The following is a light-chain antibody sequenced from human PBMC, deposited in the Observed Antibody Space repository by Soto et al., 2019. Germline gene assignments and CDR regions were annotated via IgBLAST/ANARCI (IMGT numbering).Light chain of an antibody. CDR1: SSDVGGYNY. V-gene: IGLV2-8*01. J-gene: IGLJ1*01. CDR2: EVS. CDR3: SSDAGSRV. Sequence: QSALTQPPSASGSPGQSVTISCTGTSSDVGGYNYVSWYQQHPGKAPKLMIYEVSKRPSGVPDRFSGSKSGNTASLTVSGLQAEDEADYYCSSDAGSRVFGTGTKLTVL.